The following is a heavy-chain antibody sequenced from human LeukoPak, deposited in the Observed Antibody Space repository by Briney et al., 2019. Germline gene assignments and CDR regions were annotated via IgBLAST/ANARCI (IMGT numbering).Heavy chain of an antibody. CDR2: VYSGST. V-gene: IGHV4-4*07. Sequence: KPSETLSLTCSVSGDSMSSYSWNWIRQSAGKGLEWIGRVYSGSTVYNPSLKSRVTMSVDTSKSQFSLKVNSVTAADTAVYYCARGRYDLVYYFYHIDVWGKGTTVTVSS. D-gene: IGHD3/OR15-3a*01. CDR1: GDSMSSYS. J-gene: IGHJ6*03. CDR3: ARGRYDLVYYFYHIDV.